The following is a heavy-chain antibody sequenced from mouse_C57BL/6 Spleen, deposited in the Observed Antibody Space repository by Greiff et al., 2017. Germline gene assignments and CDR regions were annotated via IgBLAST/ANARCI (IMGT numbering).Heavy chain of an antibody. CDR3: ASSITTVVADFDD. CDR2: INPSNGGT. Sequence: QVQLQQSGTELVKPGASVKLSCKASGYTFTSYWMHWVKQRPGQGLEWIGNINPSNGGTNYNEKFKSKATLTVDKSSSTAYMQLSSLTSEDSAVYYCASSITTVVADFDDWGQGTTLTVSS. D-gene: IGHD1-1*01. J-gene: IGHJ2*01. V-gene: IGHV1-53*01. CDR1: GYTFTSYW.